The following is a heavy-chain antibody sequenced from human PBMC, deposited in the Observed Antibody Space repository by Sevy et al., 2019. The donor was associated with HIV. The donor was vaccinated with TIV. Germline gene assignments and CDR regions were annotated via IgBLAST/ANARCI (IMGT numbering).Heavy chain of an antibody. CDR1: GFTFSNYN. CDR3: ARDRRTLNYYASSGYNYYFDY. V-gene: IGHV3-21*01. CDR2: ITSRSDYI. J-gene: IGHJ4*02. D-gene: IGHD3-22*01. Sequence: GGSLRLSCAASGFTFSNYNMNWVRQAPGKGLEWVSSITSRSDYIYDADSVKGRFTISRDNAKNSLYLQMNSLRAEDTAVYYCARDRRTLNYYASSGYNYYFDYWGQRTLVTVSS.